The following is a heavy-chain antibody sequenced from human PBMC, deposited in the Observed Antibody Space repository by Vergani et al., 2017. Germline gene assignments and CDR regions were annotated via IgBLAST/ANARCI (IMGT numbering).Heavy chain of an antibody. D-gene: IGHD3-10*01. CDR1: GYTFTSYD. V-gene: IGHV1-8*01. Sequence: QVQLVQSGAEVKKPGASVKVSCKASGYTFTSYDINWVRQATGQGLEWMGWMNPNSGNPGYAQKFQCRVTMTRNTSISTAYMELSSLRSEDTAVYYCARAYYGSGPGAFDIWGQGTMVTVSS. CDR3: ARAYYGSGPGAFDI. CDR2: MNPNSGNP. J-gene: IGHJ3*02.